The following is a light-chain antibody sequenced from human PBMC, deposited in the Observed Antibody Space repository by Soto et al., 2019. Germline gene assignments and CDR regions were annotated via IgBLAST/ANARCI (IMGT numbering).Light chain of an antibody. CDR2: SNN. CDR1: SPNFAVNT. V-gene: IGLV1-44*01. Sequence: QSVLTQPPSASGTPGVRVTISCSGSSPNFAVNTVNWYQQVPGTAPKLLIYSNNQRPSGVPDRFSASKSVTSASLAISGLQSEDEAEYFCSTWDDSLNGPVFGGGTKLTVL. CDR3: STWDDSLNGPV. J-gene: IGLJ3*02.